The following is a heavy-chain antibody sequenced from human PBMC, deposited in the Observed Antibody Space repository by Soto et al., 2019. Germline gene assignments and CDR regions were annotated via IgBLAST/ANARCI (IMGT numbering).Heavy chain of an antibody. CDR1: GFTFSSYA. J-gene: IGHJ4*02. Sequence: GGSLRLSCAASGFTFSSYAMHWVRQAPGKGLEWVAVISYDGSNKYYADSVKGRFTISRDNSKNTLYLQMNSLRAEDTAVYYCARDSSPPYYYDSSGFDYWGQGTLVTVS. CDR2: ISYDGSNK. V-gene: IGHV3-30-3*01. CDR3: ARDSSPPYYYDSSGFDY. D-gene: IGHD3-22*01.